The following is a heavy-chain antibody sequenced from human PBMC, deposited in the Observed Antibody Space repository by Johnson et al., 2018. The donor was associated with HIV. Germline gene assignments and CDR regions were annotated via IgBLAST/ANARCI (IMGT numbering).Heavy chain of an antibody. J-gene: IGHJ3*01. CDR2: ISFDGTNK. D-gene: IGHD2-8*01. CDR3: ARGSLTDDSFAE. CDR1: GFTFSRNA. Sequence: QVQLVESGGGVVQPGRSLGLSCTASGFTFSRNAMHWVRQPPGKGLEWVAVISFDGTNKHYGDSVSGRFTISRDNSKNTLSLQMNSLTTEDTAIYYCARGSLTDDSFAEWGQGTMVLVSS. V-gene: IGHV3-30*04.